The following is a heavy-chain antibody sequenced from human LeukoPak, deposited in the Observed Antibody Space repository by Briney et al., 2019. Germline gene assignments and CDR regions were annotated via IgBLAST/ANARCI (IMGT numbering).Heavy chain of an antibody. CDR3: AKPPYYDLSFDY. Sequence: ETLSLTCTVSGGSISSSSYYWGWIRQPPGKGLEWVSTISGDGGTTYYADSVKGRFTISRDNSKNTLFMQMNSLRAEDTAVYYCAKPPYYDLSFDYWGQGTLVTVSS. D-gene: IGHD3-22*01. CDR2: ISGDGGTT. CDR1: GGSISSSSYY. V-gene: IGHV3-23*01. J-gene: IGHJ4*02.